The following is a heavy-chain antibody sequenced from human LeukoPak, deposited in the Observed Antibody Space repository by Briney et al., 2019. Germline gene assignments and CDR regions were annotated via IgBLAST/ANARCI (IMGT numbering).Heavy chain of an antibody. D-gene: IGHD3-10*01. J-gene: IGHJ4*02. CDR2: TSSDLNVK. CDR1: GFTFSNYA. V-gene: IGHV3-30*03. Sequence: GGSLRLSCAASGFTFSNYAMSWVRQAPGKGLEWVAVTSSDLNVKLYADSVKGRFTISRDNSRSTLYLQMNSLRPEDTAIYYCAREGYYGSGSPPSLYFDYWGQGTLVTVSS. CDR3: AREGYYGSGSPPSLYFDY.